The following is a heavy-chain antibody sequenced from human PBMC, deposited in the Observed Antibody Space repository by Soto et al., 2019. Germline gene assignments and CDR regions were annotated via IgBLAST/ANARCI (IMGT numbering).Heavy chain of an antibody. CDR1: GGPFGSYV. Sequence: QVQLVQSGVEWKKPGPRVKASSRASGGPFGSYVISWWRQAPDQGLGWRGGFTPIFGTANYAQKFQGRVTITADESTSTAYMELSSLRSEDTAVYYCAREVITGTIDAYYYYYYGMDVWGQGTTVTVSS. CDR2: FTPIFGTA. J-gene: IGHJ6*02. V-gene: IGHV1-69*01. CDR3: AREVITGTIDAYYYYYYGMDV. D-gene: IGHD1-7*01.